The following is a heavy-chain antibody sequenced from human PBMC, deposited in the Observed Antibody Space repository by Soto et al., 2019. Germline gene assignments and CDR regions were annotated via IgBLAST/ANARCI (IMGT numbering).Heavy chain of an antibody. Sequence: SETLSLTCTVSGGSISSGDYYWSWIRQPPGKGLEWIGYIYYSGSTYYNPSLKSRVTISVDTSKNQFSLKLSSVTAADTAVYYCARLPKYSYGYGNFDYWGQGTLVTVSS. V-gene: IGHV4-30-4*01. D-gene: IGHD5-18*01. CDR1: GGSISSGDYY. CDR2: IYYSGST. J-gene: IGHJ4*02. CDR3: ARLPKYSYGYGNFDY.